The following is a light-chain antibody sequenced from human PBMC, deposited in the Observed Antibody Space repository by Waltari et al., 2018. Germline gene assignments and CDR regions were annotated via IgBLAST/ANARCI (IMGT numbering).Light chain of an antibody. Sequence: EIVLTQSPAILSLSPGERATLSCRASQSVDSDLAWYQQKPGQPPRLVIYDSSNRATSIPARFIGSGSVTDFTLTISSLEPEDFAVYYCQQRNFWPLVTFGGGTTVEIK. CDR3: QQRNFWPLVT. CDR2: DSS. J-gene: IGKJ4*01. CDR1: QSVDSD. V-gene: IGKV3-11*01.